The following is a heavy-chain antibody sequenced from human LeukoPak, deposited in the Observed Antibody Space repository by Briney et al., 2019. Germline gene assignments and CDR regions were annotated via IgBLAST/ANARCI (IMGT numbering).Heavy chain of an antibody. J-gene: IGHJ5*02. Sequence: GASVKVSCKASGYAFTGYYMHWVRQAPGQGLEWMGWINPNSGGTNYAQKFQGRVTMTRDTSISTAYMELSRLRSDDTAVYYCARVEWELLGWFDPWGQGTLVTVSS. D-gene: IGHD1-26*01. CDR1: GYAFTGYY. V-gene: IGHV1-2*02. CDR2: INPNSGGT. CDR3: ARVEWELLGWFDP.